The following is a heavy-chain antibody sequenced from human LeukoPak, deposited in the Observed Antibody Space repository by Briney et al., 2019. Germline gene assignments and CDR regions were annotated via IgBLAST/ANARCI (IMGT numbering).Heavy chain of an antibody. Sequence: GASVKVSCKVSGYTLTELSMHWVRQAPGKGLEWMGGFDPEDGETIYAQKFQGRVTMTEDTSTDTTYMELSSLRSEDTAVYYCATAGRSSSAWDYWGQGTLVTVSS. D-gene: IGHD6-6*01. V-gene: IGHV1-24*01. CDR1: GYTLTELS. J-gene: IGHJ4*02. CDR3: ATAGRSSSAWDY. CDR2: FDPEDGET.